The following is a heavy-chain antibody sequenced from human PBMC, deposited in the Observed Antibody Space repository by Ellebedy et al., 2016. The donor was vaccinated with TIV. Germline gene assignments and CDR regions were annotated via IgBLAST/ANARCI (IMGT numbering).Heavy chain of an antibody. D-gene: IGHD4-11*01. J-gene: IGHJ6*02. CDR3: HHTVTTPYYYYGMDV. V-gene: IGHV3-73*01. Sequence: PGGSLRLSCAASGFTFSGSAMHWVRQASGKGLEWVGRIRSKANSYATAYAASVKGRFTISRDDSKNTAYLQMNSLKTEDTAVYYCHHTVTTPYYYYGMDVWGQGTTVTVSS. CDR2: IRSKANSYAT. CDR1: GFTFSGSA.